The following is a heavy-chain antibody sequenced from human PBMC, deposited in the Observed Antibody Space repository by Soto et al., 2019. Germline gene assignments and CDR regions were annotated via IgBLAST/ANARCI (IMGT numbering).Heavy chain of an antibody. V-gene: IGHV3-74*01. J-gene: IGHJ4*02. CDR3: AREGGYDFLSGYYFDN. Sequence: GGSLRLSCAASGFTFSSYWMHWVRQAPGKGLVWVSRINSDGSSTSYADSMKGRFTISRDNAKNTLYLQMNSLRAEDTAVYYCAREGGYDFLSGYYFDNWGQGTLVTVSS. CDR2: INSDGSST. D-gene: IGHD3-3*01. CDR1: GFTFSSYW.